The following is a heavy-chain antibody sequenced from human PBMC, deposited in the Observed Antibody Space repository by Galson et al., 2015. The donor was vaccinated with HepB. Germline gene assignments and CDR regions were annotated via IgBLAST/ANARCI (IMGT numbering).Heavy chain of an antibody. V-gene: IGHV1-46*01. CDR2: INPSGGST. CDR1: GYTFTSYY. Sequence: SVKVSCKASGYTFTSYYMHWVRQAPGQGLEWMGIINPSGGSTSYAQKFQGRVTMTRDTSTNTVYMELSSLRSEDTAVYYCARDYELGWFDPWGQGTLVTVSS. J-gene: IGHJ5*02. D-gene: IGHD3-10*01. CDR3: ARDYELGWFDP.